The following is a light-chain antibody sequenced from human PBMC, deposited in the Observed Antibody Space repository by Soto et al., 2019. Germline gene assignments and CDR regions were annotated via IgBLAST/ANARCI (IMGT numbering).Light chain of an antibody. Sequence: SALTQPASVSGSPGQSITISCTGTSSDVGGYDYVSWYQLHPGKAPKLMIFEVSNRPSGVSYRFSGSKSGNTASLTISGLQAEDEADYFCSSYSISTAYLFGTGTKVT. V-gene: IGLV2-14*01. J-gene: IGLJ1*01. CDR1: SSDVGGYDY. CDR2: EVS. CDR3: SSYSISTAYL.